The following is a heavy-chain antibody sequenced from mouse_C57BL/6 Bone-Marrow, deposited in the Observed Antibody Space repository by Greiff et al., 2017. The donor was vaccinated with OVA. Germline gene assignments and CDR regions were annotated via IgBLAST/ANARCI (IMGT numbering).Heavy chain of an antibody. CDR1: GFTIKDDY. CDR3: TPVRLAY. CDR2: IDPETGDT. J-gene: IGHJ3*01. Sequence: VQLQQSGAELVRPGASVKLSCTASGFTIKDDYMHWVKQRPEQGLEWIGWIDPETGDTEYAPKFKGKATITADKSSNTAYLQLSSLTSEDTAVDYCTPVRLAYWGQGTLVTVSA. V-gene: IGHV14-4*01.